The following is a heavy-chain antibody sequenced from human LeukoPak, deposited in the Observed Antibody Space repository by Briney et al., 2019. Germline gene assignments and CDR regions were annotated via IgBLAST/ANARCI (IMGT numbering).Heavy chain of an antibody. V-gene: IGHV1-69*13. J-gene: IGHJ5*02. D-gene: IGHD2-15*01. Sequence: SVKVSCKASGGTFSSYAISWVRQAPGQGLEWMGGIIPIFGTANYAQKFQGRVTITADESTSTAYMELSSLRSEDTAVYYCAVVAATHRWFDPWDQGTLVTVSS. CDR3: AVVAATHRWFDP. CDR2: IIPIFGTA. CDR1: GGTFSSYA.